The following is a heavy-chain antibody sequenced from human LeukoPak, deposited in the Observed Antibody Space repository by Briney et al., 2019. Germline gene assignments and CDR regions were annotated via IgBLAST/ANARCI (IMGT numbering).Heavy chain of an antibody. D-gene: IGHD1-26*01. V-gene: IGHV3-43*02. J-gene: IGHJ4*02. CDR1: VFTFASYA. CDR2: IYGDGGTT. Sequence: GGSLRLSCAASVFTFASYAMHWVRQAPGKGLEYVSLIYGDGGTTHYADSVKGRFSISRDNSKNSLYLQMNSLRTEDTAFYYCAQDWWGSYLSWGRGTLVTVSS. CDR3: AQDWWGSYLS.